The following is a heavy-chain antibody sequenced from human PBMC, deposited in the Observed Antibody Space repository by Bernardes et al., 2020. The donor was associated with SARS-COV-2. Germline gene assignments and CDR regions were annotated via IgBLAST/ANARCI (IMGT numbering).Heavy chain of an antibody. CDR3: ARDQKTTRNDFGSESSVY. Sequence: ASVKVSCKASGYRFTTYGISWVRQAPGQGLEWMGWLSAYNGNIHYEQKLQGRVTMTTDTSTSTAYLELRNLRSDDTAVYFCARDQKTTRNDFGSESSVYWGQGTLVTVAA. D-gene: IGHD3-10*01. J-gene: IGHJ4*02. CDR2: LSAYNGNI. CDR1: GYRFTTYG. V-gene: IGHV1-18*01.